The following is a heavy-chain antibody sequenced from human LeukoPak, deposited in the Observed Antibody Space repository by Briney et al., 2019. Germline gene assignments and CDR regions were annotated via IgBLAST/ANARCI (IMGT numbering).Heavy chain of an antibody. CDR2: TSSSDAGT. CDR1: GFTLSTYA. D-gene: IGHD2-21*01. J-gene: IGHJ4*02. CDR3: AKAPVTSCRGAYCYPFDS. Sequence: GGSLRLSCAASGFTLSTYAMSWVRQTPGKGLEWVAATSSSDAGTYHADSVRGRYTISRDNSKNTLYLQMNSLRAEDAAVYFCAKAPVTSCRGAYCYPFDSWGQGTLVTVSS. V-gene: IGHV3-23*01.